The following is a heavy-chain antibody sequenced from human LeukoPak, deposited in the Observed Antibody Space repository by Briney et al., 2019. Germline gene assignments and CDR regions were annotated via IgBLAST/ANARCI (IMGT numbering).Heavy chain of an antibody. CDR3: AKSAGVATIYFDS. J-gene: IGHJ4*02. D-gene: IGHD5-12*01. V-gene: IGHV3-23*01. Sequence: GGSLRLSCTASGFDFRSYAMAWVRQAPGKGLEGVAAIGSDGDRVHEDSVKGRFTISRDNSKSTLYLQMDNMRAEDTAVYFCAKSAGVATIYFDSWGQGALVTVSS. CDR2: IGSDGDR. CDR1: GFDFRSYA.